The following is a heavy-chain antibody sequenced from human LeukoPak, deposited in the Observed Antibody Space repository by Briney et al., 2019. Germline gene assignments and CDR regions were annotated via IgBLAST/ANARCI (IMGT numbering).Heavy chain of an antibody. CDR3: ANSLGSKNAFHI. CDR1: GASISTQY. D-gene: IGHD4-11*01. V-gene: IGHV4-59*08. J-gene: IGHJ3*02. Sequence: SETLSLTCTVSGASISTQYWTWIRQPPGKGLEWIGNVYYTGSTNYNPSLKSRVPISVDTSKNQFSLKLTSVTAADTAVYYCANSLGSKNAFHIWGQGTMVTVSS. CDR2: VYYTGST.